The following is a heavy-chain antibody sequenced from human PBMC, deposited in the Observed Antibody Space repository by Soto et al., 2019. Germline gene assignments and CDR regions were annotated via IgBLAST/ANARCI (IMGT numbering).Heavy chain of an antibody. V-gene: IGHV1-18*01. CDR1: GYTFTSYG. CDR3: ARGIKQLEFYYYYYGSDV. J-gene: IGHJ6*02. CDR2: ISAYNGNT. D-gene: IGHD3-3*01. Sequence: GASVKVSCKASGYTFTSYGISWVRQAPGQGLEWMGWISAYNGNTNYAQKLQGRVTMTTDTSTSTAYMELRSLRADDTAVYYCARGIKQLEFYYYYYGSDVWGQGTTVTVSS.